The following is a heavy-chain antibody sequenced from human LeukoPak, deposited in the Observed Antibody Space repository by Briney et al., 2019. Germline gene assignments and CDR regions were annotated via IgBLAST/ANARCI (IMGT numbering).Heavy chain of an antibody. Sequence: PSETLSLTCTVSGGSISSGSYYWSWIRQPAGKGLEWIGRIYTSGSTDYNPSLKTRVTMSLDTSKNQLSLKMSSVTAADTAVYYCARDKMYQLPHNWFDPWGQGTLVTVSS. CDR3: ARDKMYQLPHNWFDP. V-gene: IGHV4-61*02. CDR1: GGSISSGSYY. CDR2: IYTSGST. D-gene: IGHD2-2*01. J-gene: IGHJ5*02.